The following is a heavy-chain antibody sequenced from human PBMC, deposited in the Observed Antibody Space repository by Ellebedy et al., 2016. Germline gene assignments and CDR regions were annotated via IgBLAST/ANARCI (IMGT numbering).Heavy chain of an antibody. CDR1: GYIFTNYG. CDR3: ARGQQDLYNYFYMDV. Sequence: ASVKVSCXASGYIFTNYGVTWVRQAPGQGLEWMGWISAHNNNTKYAQNLQGRVTMTTDISTSTAYMELTSLRPDDAAVYYCARGQQDLYNYFYMDVWGKGTTVTVSS. CDR2: ISAHNNNT. J-gene: IGHJ6*03. V-gene: IGHV1-18*01. D-gene: IGHD1/OR15-1a*01.